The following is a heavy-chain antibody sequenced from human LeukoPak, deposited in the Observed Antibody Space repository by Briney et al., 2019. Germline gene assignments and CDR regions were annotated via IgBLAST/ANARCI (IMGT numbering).Heavy chain of an antibody. CDR3: ARVVAVAGTFIQH. V-gene: IGHV4-34*01. J-gene: IGHJ1*01. CDR1: GGSFSGYY. D-gene: IGHD6-19*01. Sequence: SETLSLTCAVYGGSFSGYYWSWIRQPPGNGLEWIGEINHSGSTNYNPSLKSRVTISVDTSKNQFSLKLSSVTAADTAVYYCARVVAVAGTFIQHWGQGTLVTVSS. CDR2: INHSGST.